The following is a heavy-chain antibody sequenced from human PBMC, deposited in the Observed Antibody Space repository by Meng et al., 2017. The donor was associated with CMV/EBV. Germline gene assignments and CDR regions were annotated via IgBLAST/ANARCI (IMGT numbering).Heavy chain of an antibody. V-gene: IGHV4-34*01. CDR2: INHSGST. CDR1: GGSFSDSY. J-gene: IGHJ4*02. Sequence: VYGGSFSDSYWSWIRQPPGRGLEWIGEINHSGSTNYNPSLKSRVTISVDTSKNQFSLKLSSVTAADTAVYYCARGRAKRSGWRPRDYWGQGTLVTVSS. D-gene: IGHD5-24*01. CDR3: ARGRAKRSGWRPRDY.